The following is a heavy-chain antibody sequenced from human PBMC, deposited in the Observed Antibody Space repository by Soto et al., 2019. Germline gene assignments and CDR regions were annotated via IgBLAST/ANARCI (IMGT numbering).Heavy chain of an antibody. CDR1: GFTFSNYV. J-gene: IGHJ4*02. CDR2: ISGSGDNT. Sequence: GGSLRLSCAASGFTFSNYVMSWVRQAPGKGLEWVSSISGSGDNTYYADSVKGRFTISRDNSKNTLFLQMNSLRAEDTAVYYCARLPGYSTGWTPFDFWGQGTQVTVSS. CDR3: ARLPGYSTGWTPFDF. D-gene: IGHD6-19*01. V-gene: IGHV3-23*01.